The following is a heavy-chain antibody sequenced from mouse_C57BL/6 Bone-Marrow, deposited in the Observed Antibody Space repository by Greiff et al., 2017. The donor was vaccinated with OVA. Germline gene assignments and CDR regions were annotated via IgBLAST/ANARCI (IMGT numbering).Heavy chain of an antibody. V-gene: IGHV1-81*01. CDR3: ARVYYYGSTWYFDV. J-gene: IGHJ1*03. CDR1: GYTFTSYG. D-gene: IGHD1-1*01. CDR2: IYPRSGNT. Sequence: QVQLQQSGAELARPGASVKLSCKASGYTFTSYGISWVKQRTGQGLEWIGEIYPRSGNTYYNEKFKGKATLTADKSSSTAYMELRSLTSEDSAVYFCARVYYYGSTWYFDVWGTGTTVTVSS.